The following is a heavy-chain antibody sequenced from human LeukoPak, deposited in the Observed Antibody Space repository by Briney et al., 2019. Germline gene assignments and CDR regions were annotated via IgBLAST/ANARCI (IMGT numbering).Heavy chain of an antibody. CDR1: GFTFSSYE. CDR3: ARDSYYYYDSSGYSPYYFDY. V-gene: IGHV3-48*03. CDR2: ISSSGSTI. J-gene: IGHJ4*02. D-gene: IGHD3-22*01. Sequence: GGSLRLSCAASGFTFSSYEMNWVRQAPGKGLEWVSYISSSGSTIYYADSVKGRFTISRDNAKNSLYLQMNSLRAEDTAVYYCARDSYYYYDSSGYSPYYFDYWGQGTLVTVSS.